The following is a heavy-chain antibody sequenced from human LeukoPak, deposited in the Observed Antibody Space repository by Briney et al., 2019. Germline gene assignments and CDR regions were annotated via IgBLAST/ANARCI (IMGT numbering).Heavy chain of an antibody. CDR2: IYYSGST. J-gene: IGHJ6*03. CDR3: ARAPWDSMSSGSYYDDYYYMDV. D-gene: IGHD1-26*01. CDR1: GGSISSHY. V-gene: IGHV4-59*11. Sequence: PSETLSLTCTVSGGSISSHYWSWIRQPPGKGLEWIGYIYYSGSTNYNPSLKSRVTISVDTSKNQFSLKLSSVTVADTAVYYCARAPWDSMSSGSYYDDYYYMDVWGKGTTVTVSS.